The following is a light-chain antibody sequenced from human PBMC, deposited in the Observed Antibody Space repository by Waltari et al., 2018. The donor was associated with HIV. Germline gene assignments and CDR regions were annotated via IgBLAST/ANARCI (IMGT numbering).Light chain of an antibody. CDR3: QQYYSTPWT. V-gene: IGKV4-1*01. CDR2: WAS. CDR1: QRVLYSSNNKNY. J-gene: IGKJ1*01. Sequence: DILLTQSPDSLAVSLGERAPTNCKSSQRVLYSSNNKNYLAWYQQKPGQPPKLLIYWASTRESGVPDRFSGSGSGTDFTLTISSLQAEDVAVYYCQQYYSTPWTFGQGTKVEIK.